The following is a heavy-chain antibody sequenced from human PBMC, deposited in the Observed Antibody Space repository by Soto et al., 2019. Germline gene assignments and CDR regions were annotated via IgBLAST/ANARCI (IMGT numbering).Heavy chain of an antibody. CDR2: IWYDGNNK. D-gene: IGHD3-9*01. Sequence: PGGSLSLSCAASGFTFSSYGMHWVRQAPGKGLEWVAVIWYDGNNKYYADSVKGRFTISRDNSKNTLYLQMNSLRAEDTAVYYCARDPAYYDILTGLSPDYYYGMDVWGQGTTVTVSS. J-gene: IGHJ6*02. V-gene: IGHV3-33*01. CDR3: ARDPAYYDILTGLSPDYYYGMDV. CDR1: GFTFSSYG.